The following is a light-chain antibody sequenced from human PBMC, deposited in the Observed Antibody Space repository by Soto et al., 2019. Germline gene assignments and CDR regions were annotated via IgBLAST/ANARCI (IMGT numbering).Light chain of an antibody. V-gene: IGKV3-15*01. CDR3: QQYNNWPPDRT. Sequence: EIVMTQSPATLSVSPGERATLSCRAGQSVSSNLAWYQQKPGQAPRLLIYGASTRATGIPARFTARGSGTEFSLTISSLQSEDFAIYFCQQYNNWPPDRTFGQGTKVEIK. CDR1: QSVSSN. J-gene: IGKJ1*01. CDR2: GAS.